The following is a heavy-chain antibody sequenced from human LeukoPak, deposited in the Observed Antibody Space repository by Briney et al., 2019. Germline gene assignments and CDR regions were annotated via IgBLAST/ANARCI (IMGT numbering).Heavy chain of an antibody. J-gene: IGHJ4*02. CDR2: ISTYKGNT. Sequence: ASVKVSCKASGYTFTSYGISWVRQAPGQGLEWMGWISTYKGNTKYAQKFQGRVTMTTDTSTSTAYMELRSLRSDDTAVYYCARPLYDSSGYYFLGFDYWGQGTLVTVSS. CDR1: GYTFTSYG. V-gene: IGHV1-18*01. CDR3: ARPLYDSSGYYFLGFDY. D-gene: IGHD3-22*01.